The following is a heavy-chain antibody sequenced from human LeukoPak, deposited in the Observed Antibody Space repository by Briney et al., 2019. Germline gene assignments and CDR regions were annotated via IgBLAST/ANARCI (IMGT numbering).Heavy chain of an antibody. D-gene: IGHD3-22*01. V-gene: IGHV3-7*01. CDR3: ARVSYDSSGAGAFDI. CDR2: IKQDGSAK. J-gene: IGHJ3*02. CDR1: GFTFSSYW. Sequence: GGSLRLSCAASGFTFSSYWMSWVRQAPGKGLEWVANIKQDGSAKNYGDSVKGRFTISRDNSKNTLYLQMNSLRAEDTAVYYCARVSYDSSGAGAFDIWGQGTMVAVSS.